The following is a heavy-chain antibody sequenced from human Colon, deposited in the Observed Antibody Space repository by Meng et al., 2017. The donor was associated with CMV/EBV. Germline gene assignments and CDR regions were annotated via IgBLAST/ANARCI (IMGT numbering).Heavy chain of an antibody. J-gene: IGHJ6*02. CDR2: IKQDGSEK. CDR1: GFTFSSYW. V-gene: IGHV3-7*03. CDR3: AKSKTITTPAYYYYYGMDV. D-gene: IGHD4-11*01. Sequence: GESLKISCAASGFTFSSYWMSWVRQAPGKGLEWVANIKQDGSEKYYVDPVKGRFTISRDNIENLLYLQMNNLRTEDTPVYYRAKSKTITTPAYYYYYGMDVWGQGTTVTVSS.